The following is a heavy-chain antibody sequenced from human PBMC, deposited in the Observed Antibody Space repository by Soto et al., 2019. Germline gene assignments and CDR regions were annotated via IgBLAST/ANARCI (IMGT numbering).Heavy chain of an antibody. D-gene: IGHD2-2*01. CDR3: ARESFDCSSTSCYGDAFDI. J-gene: IGHJ3*02. V-gene: IGHV4-31*03. Sequence: PSETLSLTCTVSGGSISSGGYYWSWIRQHPGKGLEWIGYIYYSGSTYYNPSLKSRVTISVDTSKNQFSLKLSSVTAADTAVYYCARESFDCSSTSCYGDAFDIWGKGTMVTVSS. CDR1: GGSISSGGYY. CDR2: IYYSGST.